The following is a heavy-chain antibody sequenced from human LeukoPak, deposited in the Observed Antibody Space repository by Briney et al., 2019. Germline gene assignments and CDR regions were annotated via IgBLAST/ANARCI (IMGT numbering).Heavy chain of an antibody. CDR3: AKDPRGYCSRTSCPDNWFDP. CDR1: GFTFSRYP. J-gene: IGHJ5*02. CDR2: TSSSGGST. V-gene: IGHV3-23*01. D-gene: IGHD2-2*01. Sequence: PGGSLRLSCAASGFTFSRYPMSWLGQAQGKGLEWVSATSSSGGSTYYADSVKGRFTISRDNSKNTLYLQMNSLRAEDTAVYYCAKDPRGYCSRTSCPDNWFDPWGQGTLVTVSS.